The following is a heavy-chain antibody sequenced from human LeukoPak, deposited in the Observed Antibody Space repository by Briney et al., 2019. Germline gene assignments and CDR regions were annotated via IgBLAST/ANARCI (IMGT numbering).Heavy chain of an antibody. CDR2: INPNSGGT. D-gene: IGHD3-22*01. J-gene: IGHJ4*02. CDR1: GYTFTGYY. Sequence: ASVKVSCKASGYTFTGYYMHWVRQAPGQGLEWMGWINPNSGGTNYAQKFQGWVTMTRNTSISTAYMELSRLRSDDTAVYYCARDTHFYDSSGYYDYWGQGTLVTVPS. CDR3: ARDTHFYDSSGYYDY. V-gene: IGHV1-2*04.